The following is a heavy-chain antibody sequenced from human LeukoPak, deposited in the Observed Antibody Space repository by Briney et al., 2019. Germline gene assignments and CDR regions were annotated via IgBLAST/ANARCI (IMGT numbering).Heavy chain of an antibody. CDR2: MSPNSGDT. CDR3: AREHCSSTSCYTGMDV. J-gene: IGHJ6*02. D-gene: IGHD2-2*02. V-gene: IGHV1-8*01. CDR1: GYTFTSYD. Sequence: ASVKVSCKASGYTFTSYDFNWVRQATGQRPEWMGWMSPNSGDTGYAQKFQDRVTMTRNTSISTAYMELSSLRSDDTAVYCCAREHCSSTSCYTGMDVWGQGTTVTVSS.